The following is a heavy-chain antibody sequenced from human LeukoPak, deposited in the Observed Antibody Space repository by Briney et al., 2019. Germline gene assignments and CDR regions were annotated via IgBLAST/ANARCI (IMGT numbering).Heavy chain of an antibody. Sequence: EASVKVSCKASGYTFTSYAISWVRQAPGQGPEWMGWIIPIFGTANYAQKFQGRVTITADESASTAYMELSSLRSEDTAVYYCARSGQLLSHYYYYMDVWGKGTTVTVSS. D-gene: IGHD2-2*01. CDR3: ARSGQLLSHYYYYMDV. CDR2: IIPIFGTA. J-gene: IGHJ6*03. V-gene: IGHV1-69*13. CDR1: GYTFTSYA.